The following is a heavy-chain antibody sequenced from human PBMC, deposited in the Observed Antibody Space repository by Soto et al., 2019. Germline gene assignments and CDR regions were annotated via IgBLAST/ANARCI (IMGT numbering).Heavy chain of an antibody. D-gene: IGHD5-12*01. V-gene: IGHV1-24*01. CDR1: GYTLTELS. Sequence: ASVKVSCKVSGYTLTELSMHWVRQAPGKGLEWMGGFDPEDGETIYAQKFQGRVTMTEDTSTDTAYMELSSLRSEDTAVYYCATDPFSGYDSYAFDIWGQGTMVTVSS. CDR3: ATDPFSGYDSYAFDI. J-gene: IGHJ3*02. CDR2: FDPEDGET.